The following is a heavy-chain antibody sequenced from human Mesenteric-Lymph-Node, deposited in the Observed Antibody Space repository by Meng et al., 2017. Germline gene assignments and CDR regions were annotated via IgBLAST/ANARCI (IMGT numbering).Heavy chain of an antibody. CDR1: GYSFTTYW. V-gene: IGHV5-51*01. J-gene: IGHJ4*02. CDR3: AKLGQGWELPTEFYFDY. CDR2: IYPGDSDS. D-gene: IGHD1-26*01. Sequence: GESLKISCKASGYSFTTYWIGWVRQMPGKGLEWMGIIYPGDSDSRYSPSFQGQVTISVDKSINTAYVQWSSLKASDTAIYYCAKLGQGWELPTEFYFDYWGQGTRVTVSS.